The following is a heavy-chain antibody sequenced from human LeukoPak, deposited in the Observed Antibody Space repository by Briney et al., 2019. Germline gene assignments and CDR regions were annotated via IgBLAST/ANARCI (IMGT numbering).Heavy chain of an antibody. CDR1: GGSFSGYY. CDR2: INHSGST. CDR3: ARGYGDPTDKFDY. D-gene: IGHD4-17*01. J-gene: IGHJ4*02. Sequence: SETLSLTCAVYGGSFSGYYWSWIRQPPGKGLEWIGEINHSGSTNYNPSLKSRVTISVDTSRNQFSLKLSSVTAADTAVYYCARGYGDPTDKFDYWGQGTLVTVSS. V-gene: IGHV4-34*01.